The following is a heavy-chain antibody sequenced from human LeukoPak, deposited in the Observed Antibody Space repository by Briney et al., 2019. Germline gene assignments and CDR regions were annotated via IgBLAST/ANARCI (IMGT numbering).Heavy chain of an antibody. CDR2: IYHTGSA. V-gene: IGHV4-38-2*01. D-gene: IGHD2-2*01. Sequence: PSETLSLTCSVSGYSFTSGHYWGWIRQPPGKGLEGMANIYHTGSAHYNPSLKSRVTISVDTSKNQFSLKLSSVTAADTAVYYCARYCTSTTCILRGFDYWGQGTLVTVSS. J-gene: IGHJ4*02. CDR1: GYSFTSGHY. CDR3: ARYCTSTTCILRGFDY.